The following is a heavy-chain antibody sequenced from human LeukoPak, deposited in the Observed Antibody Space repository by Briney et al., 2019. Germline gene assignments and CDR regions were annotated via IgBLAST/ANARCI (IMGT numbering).Heavy chain of an antibody. CDR3: ARGLGSGSYYGS. D-gene: IGHD3-10*01. CDR1: GYSFTSYR. J-gene: IGHJ1*01. CDR2: ISPSDGSA. Sequence: GASVKISCKASGYSFTSYRIHWVRQAPGQGLEWMGIISPSDGSATYAQDLQGRVTMTKDTSMSTVYMELSSLRFEDMAVYYCARGLGSGSYYGSWGQGTLVTVSS. V-gene: IGHV1-46*04.